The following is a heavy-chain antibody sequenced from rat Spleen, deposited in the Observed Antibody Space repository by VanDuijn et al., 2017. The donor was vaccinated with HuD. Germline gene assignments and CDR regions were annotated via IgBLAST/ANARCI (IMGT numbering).Heavy chain of an antibody. CDR2: ITYSGST. J-gene: IGHJ3*01. Sequence: EVQLQESGPGLVKPSQSLSLTCSVTGFSITSNYWGWIRKFPGNKMEWIGHITYSGSTNYHPSLKSRISITRDSSRNQFFLQLNSVTTEDSATYYCTFSNWVASWGQGTLVTVSS. CDR1: GFSITSNY. CDR3: TFSNWVAS. V-gene: IGHV3-1*01.